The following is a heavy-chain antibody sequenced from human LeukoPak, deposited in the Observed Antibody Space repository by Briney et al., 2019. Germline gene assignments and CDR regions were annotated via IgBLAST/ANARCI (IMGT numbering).Heavy chain of an antibody. CDR2: IYYSGST. D-gene: IGHD3-22*01. CDR1: GGSISSYY. CDR3: ARSSHYYDSSGYGLTLDY. V-gene: IGHV4-59*01. Sequence: PSETLSLTCTVSGGSISSYYWSWIRQPPGKGLEWIGYIYYSGSTNYNPSLKSRVTISVDTSKNQFSLKLSSVTAADTAVYYCARSSHYYDSSGYGLTLDYWGQGTLVTVSS. J-gene: IGHJ4*02.